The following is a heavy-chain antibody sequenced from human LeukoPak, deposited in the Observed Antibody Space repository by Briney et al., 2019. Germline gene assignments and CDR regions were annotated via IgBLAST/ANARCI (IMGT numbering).Heavy chain of an antibody. Sequence: AETLSLTCTVSGGSISNYYWSWIRQPAGKGLEWIGRIYTSGSTNYNSSFKSRLTMSVDTSKKQFSLKLSSVTDAATAVYYCARLRPMGGRSPHSFDICGQGTMVPVSS. CDR3: ARLRPMGGRSPHSFDI. D-gene: IGHD1-26*01. CDR2: IYTSGST. V-gene: IGHV4-4*07. J-gene: IGHJ3*02. CDR1: GGSISNYY.